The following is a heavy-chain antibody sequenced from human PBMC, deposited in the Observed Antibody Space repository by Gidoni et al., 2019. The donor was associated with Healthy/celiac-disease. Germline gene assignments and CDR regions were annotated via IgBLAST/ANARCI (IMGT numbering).Heavy chain of an antibody. V-gene: IGHV3-23*01. D-gene: IGHD3-10*01. J-gene: IGHJ4*02. CDR3: AKSGHYYGSGSTFDY. CDR1: GFTFSSYA. CDR2: ISGSGGST. Sequence: EVQLLESGGGLVQPGGSLSLSCAASGFTFSSYAMRWVRQAPGKGLEWVSAISGSGGSTYYADSVKGRFTISRDNSKNTLYLQMNSVRAEDTAVYYCAKSGHYYGSGSTFDYWGQGTLVTVSS.